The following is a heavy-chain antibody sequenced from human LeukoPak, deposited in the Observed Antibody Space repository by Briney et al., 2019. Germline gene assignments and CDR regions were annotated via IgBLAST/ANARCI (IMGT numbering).Heavy chain of an antibody. Sequence: PSETLSLTCTVSGGSISSYYWSWIRQSAGKGLECIGYIHYTGSTNYNPSLKSRVTISVDTSKNQFSLKLSSVAAADTAVYYCARDPRGLAYCGGDCRHWYFDLWGRGTLVTVSS. J-gene: IGHJ2*01. V-gene: IGHV4-59*12. D-gene: IGHD2-21*02. CDR2: IHYTGST. CDR3: ARDPRGLAYCGGDCRHWYFDL. CDR1: GGSISSYY.